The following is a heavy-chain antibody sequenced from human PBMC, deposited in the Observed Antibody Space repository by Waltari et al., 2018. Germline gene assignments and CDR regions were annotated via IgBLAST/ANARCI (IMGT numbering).Heavy chain of an antibody. CDR2: VLSTGKT. D-gene: IGHD2-15*01. CDR3: ARDRGRGLYLDA. Sequence: QLQLQESGPGLVKPSGTLSLSCAVSGDSVTSTNWWSWVRQSPQRGREWIGQVLSTGKTNYSPSFASRVTMSLDASNNQFSLKVTSATAADTAVYYCARDRGRGLYLDAWGPGTLVTVSP. CDR1: GDSVTSTNW. V-gene: IGHV4-4*02. J-gene: IGHJ5*02.